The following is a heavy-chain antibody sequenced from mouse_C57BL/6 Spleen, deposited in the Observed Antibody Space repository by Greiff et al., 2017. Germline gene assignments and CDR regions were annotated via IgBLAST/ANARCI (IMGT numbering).Heavy chain of an antibody. CDR2: INYDGSST. J-gene: IGHJ2*01. CDR3: ARGGWLLDY. CDR1: GFTFSDYY. V-gene: IGHV5-16*01. Sequence: EVKLVESEGGLVQPGSSMKLSCTASGFTFSDYYMAWVRQVPEKGLEWVANINYDGSSTYYLDSLKSRFIISRDNAKNILYLQMSSLKSEDTATYYCARGGWLLDYWGQGTTLTVSS. D-gene: IGHD2-3*01.